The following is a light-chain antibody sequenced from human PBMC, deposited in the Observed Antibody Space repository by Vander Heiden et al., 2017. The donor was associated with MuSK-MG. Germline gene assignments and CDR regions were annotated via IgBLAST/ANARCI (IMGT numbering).Light chain of an antibody. CDR3: QVWDSADEYTGV. CDR2: DDS. Sequence: SYVLTQPPSVSVAPGQTATITCEGNNIRTNSVQWYQQRPGQAPVLVVYDDSDRPAGIPERFSGSNPGNTATLTISRAEAGDEADYYCQVWDSADEYTGVFGTGTKVTVL. J-gene: IGLJ1*01. V-gene: IGLV3-21*02. CDR1: NIRTNS.